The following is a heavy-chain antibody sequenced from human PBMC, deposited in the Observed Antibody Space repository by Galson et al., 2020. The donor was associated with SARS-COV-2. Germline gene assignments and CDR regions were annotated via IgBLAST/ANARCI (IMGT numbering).Heavy chain of an antibody. J-gene: IGHJ5*02. CDR2: IFYDGTT. Sequence: SETLSLTCSVSGGSTTNYYWNWIRQSPGEGLEWLGYIFYDGTTKYNPSLETRVTISLDTSQKRFSLKLKSVTAADTAMYYCAREMWDFYDSSGYLLDHWGRGTLVTVSS. D-gene: IGHD3-22*01. CDR3: AREMWDFYDSSGYLLDH. V-gene: IGHV4-59*01. CDR1: GGSTTNYY.